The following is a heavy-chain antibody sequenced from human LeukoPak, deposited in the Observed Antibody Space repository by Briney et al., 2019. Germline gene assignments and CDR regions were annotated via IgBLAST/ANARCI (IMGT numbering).Heavy chain of an antibody. D-gene: IGHD3-22*01. CDR2: IYYSGST. J-gene: IGHJ4*02. CDR3: AGASYDRSGVH. V-gene: IGHV4-59*01. CDR1: GGSISSYY. Sequence: SETLSLTCTVSGGSISSYYWSWIRQPPGKGLEWIGYIYYSGSTNYNPSLKSRVTISVDTSKNQFSLKLSSVTAADTAVYYCAGASYDRSGVHWGQGTLVTVSS.